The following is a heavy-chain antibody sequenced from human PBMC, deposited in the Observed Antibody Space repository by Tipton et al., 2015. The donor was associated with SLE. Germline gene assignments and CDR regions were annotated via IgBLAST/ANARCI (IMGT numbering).Heavy chain of an antibody. D-gene: IGHD3-10*01. CDR3: ARDQGRGAFDI. J-gene: IGHJ3*02. CDR2: INWNGGST. Sequence: SLRLSCAASGFTFSSYAMSWVRQALGKGLEWVSGINWNGGSTGYADSVKGRFTISRDNAKNSLYLQMNSLRAEDTALYHCARDQGRGAFDIWGQGTMVTVSS. V-gene: IGHV3-20*01. CDR1: GFTFSSYA.